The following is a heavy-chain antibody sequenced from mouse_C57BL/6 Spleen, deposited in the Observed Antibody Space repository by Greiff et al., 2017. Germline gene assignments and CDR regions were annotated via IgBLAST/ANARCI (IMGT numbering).Heavy chain of an antibody. Sequence: VQLQQSGAELVRPGASVTLSCKASGYTFTDYEMHWVKQTPVHGLEWIGAIDPETGGTAYNQKFKGKAILTADKSSSTAYMELRSLTSEDSAVYYCTRYPTFYVGYYEWFAYWGQGTLVTVSA. CDR2: IDPETGGT. J-gene: IGHJ3*01. V-gene: IGHV1-15*01. CDR3: TRYPTFYVGYYEWFAY. CDR1: GYTFTDYE. D-gene: IGHD2-3*01.